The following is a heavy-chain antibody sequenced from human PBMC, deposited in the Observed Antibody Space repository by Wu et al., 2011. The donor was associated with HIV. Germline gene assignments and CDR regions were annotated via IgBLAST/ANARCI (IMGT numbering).Heavy chain of an antibody. CDR2: INPNSGGT. CDR1: GYTFIDYY. CDR3: ARPYCSGGNCLGFDF. D-gene: IGHD2-15*01. V-gene: IGHV1-2*02. J-gene: IGHJ4*02. Sequence: QVQLVQSGAEVKKPGASVKVSCRASGYTFIDYYIHWVRQAPGQGLEWMGWINPNSGGTNYAQKFQGRVTMTRDTSVSTAYMELSRLRSDDTAVYYCARPYCSGGNCLGFDFWGQGTLVTVSS.